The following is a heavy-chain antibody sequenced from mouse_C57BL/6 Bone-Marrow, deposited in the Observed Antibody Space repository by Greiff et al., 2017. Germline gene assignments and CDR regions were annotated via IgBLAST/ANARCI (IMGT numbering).Heavy chain of an antibody. CDR1: GFTFSSYA. V-gene: IGHV5-9-1*02. D-gene: IGHD1-1*01. CDR2: ICSGGDYI. J-gene: IGHJ3*01. CDR3: TRDYYCGSSPYAY. Sequence: EVKVLQPGAGLVKPGGSLKLSCAASGFTFSSYAMSWVRQTPEKRLEWVAYICSGGDYIHYTHTVKGRFTIARDNARNTPYLQISSLKSEDTAMYYCTRDYYCGSSPYAYWGQGTRVTVSA.